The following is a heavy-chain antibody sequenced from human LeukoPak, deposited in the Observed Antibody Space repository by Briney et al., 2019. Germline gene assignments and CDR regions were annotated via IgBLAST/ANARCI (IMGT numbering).Heavy chain of an antibody. D-gene: IGHD6-13*01. Sequence: PSETLSLTCTVSGGSISSYYCSWIRQPPEKGLEWIGYIHYSGSTSYNPSLKSRVTMSVDTSNNQFSLKVSSVTAADTAVYYCARGGNSWYADYWGQGTLVTVSS. CDR1: GGSISSYY. CDR3: ARGGNSWYADY. J-gene: IGHJ4*02. CDR2: IHYSGST. V-gene: IGHV4-59*01.